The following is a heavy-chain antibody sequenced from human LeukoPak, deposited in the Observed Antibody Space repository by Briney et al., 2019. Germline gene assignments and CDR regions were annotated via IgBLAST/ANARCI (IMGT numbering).Heavy chain of an antibody. CDR3: ARGPTVKYFDY. V-gene: IGHV4-38-2*02. J-gene: IGHJ4*02. Sequence: SATLSLTCTVSGYSISSGYYWGWIRQPPGKGLEWIGSIYHSGSTYYNPSLKSRVTISVDTSKNQFSLKLSSVTAADTAVYYCARGPTVKYFDYWGQGTLVAVSS. CDR1: GYSISSGYY. CDR2: IYHSGST. D-gene: IGHD4-11*01.